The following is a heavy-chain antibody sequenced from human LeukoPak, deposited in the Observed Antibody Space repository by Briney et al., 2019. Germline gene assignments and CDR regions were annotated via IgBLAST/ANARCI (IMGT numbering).Heavy chain of an antibody. CDR2: INPNSGGT. J-gene: IGHJ4*02. Sequence: ASVKVSCKASGYTFTGYYMHWVRQAPGQGLEWMGWINPNSGGTNYAQKLQGRVTMTTDTSTSTAYMELRSLRSDDTAVYYCARGHSSSWYTSISYFDYWGQGTLVTVSS. V-gene: IGHV1-2*02. CDR3: ARGHSSSWYTSISYFDY. CDR1: GYTFTGYY. D-gene: IGHD6-13*01.